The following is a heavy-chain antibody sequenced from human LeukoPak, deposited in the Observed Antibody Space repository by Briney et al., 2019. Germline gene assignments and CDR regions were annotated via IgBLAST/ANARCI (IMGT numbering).Heavy chain of an antibody. Sequence: GGSLRLSCAASGFSFRTSTMNWVRQAPGKGLEGISYISSSSSTVYYADSVKGRFAISRDNAKDSLYLQMNSLRAEDTAVYYCARDRATVRTESDGFMDVWGKGTTVTVSS. J-gene: IGHJ6*04. CDR2: ISSSSSTV. V-gene: IGHV3-48*01. D-gene: IGHD4-17*01. CDR3: ARDRATVRTESDGFMDV. CDR1: GFSFRTST.